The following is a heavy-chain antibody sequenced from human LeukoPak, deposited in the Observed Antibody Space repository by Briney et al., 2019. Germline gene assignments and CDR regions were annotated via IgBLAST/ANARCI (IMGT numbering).Heavy chain of an antibody. D-gene: IGHD3-10*01. CDR3: ARLRYYYGSGISIPHFYSYFSMDF. CDR1: GFIFDDYG. CDR2: INWNGGST. Sequence: PGGSLRLSCAASGFIFDDYGMSWVRQVPGKGLEWVSGINWNGGSTGYADSVKGRFTISWDNAKNSLHLQMNSLRAEDTALYYCARLRYYYGSGISIPHFYSYFSMDFWGKGTTVTVSS. J-gene: IGHJ6*03. V-gene: IGHV3-20*04.